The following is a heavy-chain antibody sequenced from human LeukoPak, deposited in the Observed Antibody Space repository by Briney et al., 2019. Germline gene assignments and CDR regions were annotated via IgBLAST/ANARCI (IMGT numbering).Heavy chain of an antibody. CDR1: GYSFTSYW. Sequence: GESLKISCKGSGYSFTSYWIGWVRQMPGKGLEWMGIIYPGDSDTRYSPSLQGQVTISADKSISTAYLQWSSLKASDTAMYYCARGYYDFWSGYYGMDVWGQGTTVTVSS. J-gene: IGHJ6*02. CDR2: IYPGDSDT. V-gene: IGHV5-51*01. CDR3: ARGYYDFWSGYYGMDV. D-gene: IGHD3-3*01.